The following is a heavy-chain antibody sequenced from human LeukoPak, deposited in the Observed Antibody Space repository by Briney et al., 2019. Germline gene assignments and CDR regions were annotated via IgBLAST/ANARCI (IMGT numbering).Heavy chain of an antibody. D-gene: IGHD4-23*01. Sequence: GGSLRLFCAVSGFTVSGNYMSWVRQAPGKGLEWVSLIYSGGTTYYADSVKGRFTISRDNSKSTLYLQMNSLRAEDTAVYYCARRAGGYSHPYDYWGQGTLVTVSS. CDR2: IYSGGTT. V-gene: IGHV3-53*01. CDR3: ARRAGGYSHPYDY. J-gene: IGHJ4*02. CDR1: GFTVSGNY.